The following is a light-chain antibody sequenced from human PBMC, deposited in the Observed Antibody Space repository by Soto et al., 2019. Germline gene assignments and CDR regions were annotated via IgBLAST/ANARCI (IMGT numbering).Light chain of an antibody. CDR2: GAS. Sequence: ELVLTQSPGTLSLSPGERSPLSCRASQSVSSSYLAWYQQKPGQAPRLLIYGASSRATGIPDRFSGSGSGTDFTLTISRLEPEDFAVYYCQQYGSSPITVGQGTRLEIK. CDR1: QSVSSSY. V-gene: IGKV3-20*01. CDR3: QQYGSSPIT. J-gene: IGKJ5*01.